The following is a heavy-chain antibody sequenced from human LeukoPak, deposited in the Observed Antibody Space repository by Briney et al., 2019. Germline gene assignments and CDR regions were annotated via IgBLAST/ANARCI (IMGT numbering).Heavy chain of an antibody. J-gene: IGHJ4*02. CDR1: GYSFSTYW. CDR2: IYPGGSET. CDR3: ARASRDGYNQNFDH. Sequence: GESLKISCKGLGYSFSTYWNAWVRQRPGKGLEWMGIIYPGGSETRYDPSFQGQVTISADISTGTAYLQWSSLRASDTAMYYCARASRDGYNQNFDHWGQGTQVTVSS. D-gene: IGHD5-24*01. V-gene: IGHV5-51*01.